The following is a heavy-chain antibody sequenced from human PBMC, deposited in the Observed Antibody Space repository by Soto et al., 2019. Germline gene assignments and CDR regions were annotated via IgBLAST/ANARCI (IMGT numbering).Heavy chain of an antibody. D-gene: IGHD6-13*01. Sequence: SETLSLTCAVYGGSFSGCYWSWIRRPPGKGLEWIGEINHSGSTNYNPSLKSRVTISVDTSKNQFSLKLSSVTAADTAVYYCARGRLAAAGQHYGMDVWGQGTTVTVSS. CDR2: INHSGST. CDR1: GGSFSGCY. V-gene: IGHV4-34*01. J-gene: IGHJ6*02. CDR3: ARGRLAAAGQHYGMDV.